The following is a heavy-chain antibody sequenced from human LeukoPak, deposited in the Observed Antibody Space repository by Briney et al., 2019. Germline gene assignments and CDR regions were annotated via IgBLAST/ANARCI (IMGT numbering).Heavy chain of an antibody. J-gene: IGHJ5*02. Sequence: ASVKVSCKASGYTFTGQYIHWVRQAPGQGLEYMGWINPDTGGTNNAQKFQGRVTMTRDTSISTAYMELSRLRSDDTAFYCCSLLNRQTDLWGQGTLVTVSS. V-gene: IGHV1-2*02. D-gene: IGHD2-15*01. CDR1: GYTFTGQY. CDR2: INPDTGGT. CDR3: SLLNRQTDL.